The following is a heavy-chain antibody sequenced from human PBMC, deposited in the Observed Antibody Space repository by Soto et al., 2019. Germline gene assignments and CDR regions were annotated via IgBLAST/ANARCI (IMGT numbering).Heavy chain of an antibody. CDR2: INSDGSST. D-gene: IGHD3-22*01. Sequence: GGSLRLSCAASGFIFNSYWMHWVRQAPGKGLVWVSRINSDGSSTSYADSVKGRFTISRDNAKNTLYLQMNSLRAEDTAVYYCASIDSSGYYFNYFDYWGQGTLVTVSS. V-gene: IGHV3-74*01. J-gene: IGHJ4*02. CDR1: GFIFNSYW. CDR3: ASIDSSGYYFNYFDY.